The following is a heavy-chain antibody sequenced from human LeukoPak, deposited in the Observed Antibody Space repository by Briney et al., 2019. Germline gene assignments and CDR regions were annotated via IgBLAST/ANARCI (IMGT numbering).Heavy chain of an antibody. CDR1: GGSISSYY. V-gene: IGHV4-59*01. J-gene: IGHJ3*02. CDR3: ARGFSGYDGAFDI. D-gene: IGHD5-12*01. CDR2: IYYSGST. Sequence: SETLSLTCTVPGGSISSYYWSWIRQPPGKGLEWIGYIYYSGSTNYNPSLKSRVTISVDTSKNQFSLKLSSVTAADTAVYYCARGFSGYDGAFDIWGQGTMVTVSS.